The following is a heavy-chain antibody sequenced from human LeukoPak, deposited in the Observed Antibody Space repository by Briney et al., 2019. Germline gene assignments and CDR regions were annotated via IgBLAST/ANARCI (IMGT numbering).Heavy chain of an antibody. J-gene: IGHJ4*02. CDR2: IKQDGSQT. CDR3: ARDRDSSWYPYFGS. Sequence: PGGSLRLSCVASGFTISGSFMSWVRQVPGKGLEWVTNIKQDGSQTYYIDSVKGRFTISRDNAKNSVYLQVNSLRVEDTAVYYCARDRDSSWYPYFGSWGQGTLVTVSS. V-gene: IGHV3-7*01. D-gene: IGHD6-13*01. CDR1: GFTISGSF.